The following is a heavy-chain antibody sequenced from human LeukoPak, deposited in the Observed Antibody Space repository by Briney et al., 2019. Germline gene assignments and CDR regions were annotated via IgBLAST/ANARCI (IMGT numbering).Heavy chain of an antibody. CDR3: AKDRGRAVAGSEFDY. CDR2: ISGSGGST. V-gene: IGHV3-23*01. Sequence: GGSLRLSCVASGFTFSRHGMNWVRQAPGKGLEWVSVISGSGGSTNYADSVKGRFTISRDNSKNTLYLEMNSLRAEDTALYYCAKDRGRAVAGSEFDYWGQGTLVTVSS. CDR1: GFTFSRHG. D-gene: IGHD6-19*01. J-gene: IGHJ4*02.